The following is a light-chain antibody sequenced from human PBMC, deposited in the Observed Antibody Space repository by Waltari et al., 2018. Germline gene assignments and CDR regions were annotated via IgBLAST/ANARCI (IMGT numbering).Light chain of an antibody. CDR1: SGHSSNV. CDR2: VNSDGSH. V-gene: IGLV4-69*01. CDR3: QTGGHGTCV. J-gene: IGLJ3*02. Sequence: QLVLTQSPSASASLGASVKLTCTLSSGHSSNVIAWLQQQPENGPRYLMKVNSDGSHKRGDGVPVRFAGARAGAERYLTISSLQSEDEADYYCQTGGHGTCVFGGGTKLTVL.